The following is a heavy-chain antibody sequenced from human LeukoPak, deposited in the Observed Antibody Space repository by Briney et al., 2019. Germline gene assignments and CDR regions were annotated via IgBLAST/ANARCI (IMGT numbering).Heavy chain of an antibody. D-gene: IGHD4-17*01. CDR3: AKGHSPAGPDYGDYFDY. CDR1: GFTFDDYA. J-gene: IGHJ4*02. CDR2: ISWNSGSI. V-gene: IGHV3-9*01. Sequence: GRSLRLSCAASGFTFDDYAMHWVRHAPGKGMEGVSGISWNSGSIMYAECVKGRFTISRDNAKNSLYLQMNSLRAEDTALYYCAKGHSPAGPDYGDYFDYWGQGTLVTVSS.